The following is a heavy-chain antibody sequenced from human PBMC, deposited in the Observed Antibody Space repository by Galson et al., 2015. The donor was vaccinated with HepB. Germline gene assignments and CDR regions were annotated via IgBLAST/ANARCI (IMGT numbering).Heavy chain of an antibody. V-gene: IGHV4-61*01. D-gene: IGHD3-10*01. CDR3: ARTGDYYGSGIPGYYYYYYMDV. Sequence: QVQLQESGPGLVKPSETLSPTCTVSGGSVRSGTSYWSWTRQPPGKGLGWIGYIYDSGSTKYNPSLKSRVTMSVDTSKNQFSLKLSSVTAADTAVYFCARTGDYYGSGIPGYYYYYYMDVWGKGTTVTVSS. J-gene: IGHJ6*03. CDR1: GGSVRSGTSY. CDR2: IYDSGST.